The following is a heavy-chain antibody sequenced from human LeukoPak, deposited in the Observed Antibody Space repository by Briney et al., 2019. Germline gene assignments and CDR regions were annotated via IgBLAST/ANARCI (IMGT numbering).Heavy chain of an antibody. D-gene: IGHD6-19*01. CDR3: ARGKLIAVAGCDY. CDR1: GGSFRGYY. V-gene: IGHV4-34*01. Sequence: SETLSLTCAVYGGSFRGYYWSWIRQPPGKGLEWIGEINHSGSTNYNPSLNSRLNISVDTSKNQFSLKVSSATAADTAVYYCARGKLIAVAGCDYWGQGTLVTVSS. CDR2: INHSGST. J-gene: IGHJ4*02.